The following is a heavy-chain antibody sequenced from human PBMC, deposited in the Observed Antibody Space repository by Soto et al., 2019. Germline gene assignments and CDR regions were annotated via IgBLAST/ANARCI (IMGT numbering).Heavy chain of an antibody. CDR3: ARSNYDILTGYSSSNYGLDI. Sequence: PGASLKMSCNGFGYSFTSYWIGWVRQMPGKGLEWMGIIYPGDSDTRYSPSFQGQVTISADKSISTAYLQWSSLKPSDNAMYYCARSNYDILTGYSSSNYGLDIWGQGPTVTVSS. CDR1: GYSFTSYW. D-gene: IGHD3-9*01. CDR2: IYPGDSDT. V-gene: IGHV5-51*01. J-gene: IGHJ6*02.